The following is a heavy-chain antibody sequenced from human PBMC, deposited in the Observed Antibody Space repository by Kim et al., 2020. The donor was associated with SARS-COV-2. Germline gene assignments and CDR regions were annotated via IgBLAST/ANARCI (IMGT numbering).Heavy chain of an antibody. CDR1: GFTFSSYS. Sequence: GGSLRLSCAASGFTFSSYSMHWVRQAPGKGLEWVSPITSSSSHIYYADSVKGRFTISRDNAKNTLYLQMNSLRAEDTAVYYCARDGYSSSWHRSYFDSWGERALVTASS. V-gene: IGHV3-21*01. J-gene: IGHJ4*02. CDR2: ITSSSSHI. CDR3: ARDGYSSSWHRSYFDS. D-gene: IGHD6-13*01.